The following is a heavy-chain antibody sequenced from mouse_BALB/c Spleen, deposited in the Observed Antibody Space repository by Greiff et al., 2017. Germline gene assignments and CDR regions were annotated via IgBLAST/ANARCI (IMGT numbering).Heavy chain of an antibody. Sequence: VQLKESGGGLVKPGGSLKLSCAASGFTFSDYYMYWVRQTPEKRLEWVATISDGGSYTYYPDSVKGRFTISRDNAKNNLYLQMSSLKSEDTAMYYCAPYYREKGGFAYWGQGTLVTVSA. CDR1: GFTFSDYY. V-gene: IGHV5-4*02. J-gene: IGHJ3*01. CDR3: APYYREKGGFAY. D-gene: IGHD2-14*01. CDR2: ISDGGSYT.